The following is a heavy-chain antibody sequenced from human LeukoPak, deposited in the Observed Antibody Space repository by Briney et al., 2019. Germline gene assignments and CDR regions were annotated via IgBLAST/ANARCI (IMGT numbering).Heavy chain of an antibody. J-gene: IGHJ4*02. CDR3: ARDLKGFDY. V-gene: IGHV1-2*02. CDR2: INPNSGGT. Sequence: ASVTVSFTASGYTFTVNYMRWVRQAPGQGLERMGWINPNSGGTNYAQKFQGRVTMTRDTSISTAYMELSRLRSDDTAVYYCARDLKGFDYWGQGPLVSVSS. CDR1: GYTFTVNY.